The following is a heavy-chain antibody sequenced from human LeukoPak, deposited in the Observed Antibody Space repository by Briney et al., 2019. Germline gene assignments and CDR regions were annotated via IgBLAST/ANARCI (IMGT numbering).Heavy chain of an antibody. Sequence: PSQTLSLTCTVSGGSISGGEYHWSWIRQPPGKGLEWIGYIYNSATYYNPSPKSRVSISGDTSNNHFSLKVNSVTAADTAVYCASYRVNEGGRGSWGQGTLVTVSS. J-gene: IGHJ5*02. V-gene: IGHV4-30-4*01. CDR1: GGSISGGEYH. D-gene: IGHD2-15*01. CDR3: SYRVNEGGRGS. CDR2: IYNSAT.